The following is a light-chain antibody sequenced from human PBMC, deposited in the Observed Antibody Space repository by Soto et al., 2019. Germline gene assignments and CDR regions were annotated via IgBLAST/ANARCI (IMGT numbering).Light chain of an antibody. CDR2: QDT. Sequence: SYELTQPPSVSVSPGQTASITCSGDKLGDKYASWYQQKPGQSPVLVIYQDTKRPSGIPERFSGSNSGNTATLTINGTQAMDEADYYCQAWDSTTFFVFGTGTKVTVL. CDR1: KLGDKY. CDR3: QAWDSTTFFV. J-gene: IGLJ1*01. V-gene: IGLV3-1*01.